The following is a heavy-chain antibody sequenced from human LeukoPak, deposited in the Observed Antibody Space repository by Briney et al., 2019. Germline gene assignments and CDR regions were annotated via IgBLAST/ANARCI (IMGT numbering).Heavy chain of an antibody. J-gene: IGHJ6*02. CDR2: ISYDGSNK. CDR1: GFTFSSYA. V-gene: IGHV3-30-3*01. Sequence: GGSLRLSCAASGFTFSSYAMHWVRQAPGKGLEWVAVISYDGSNKYYADSVKGRFTISRDNSKNTLYLQMNSLRAEDTAVYYCARDSSSWYVGPDYYYGMDVWGQGTTVTVSS. CDR3: ARDSSSWYVGPDYYYGMDV. D-gene: IGHD6-13*01.